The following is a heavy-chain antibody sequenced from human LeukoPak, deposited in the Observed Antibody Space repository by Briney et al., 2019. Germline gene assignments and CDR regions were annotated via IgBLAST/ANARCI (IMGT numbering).Heavy chain of an antibody. CDR2: INHGGST. V-gene: IGHV4-34*01. Sequence: PSETLSLTCAVFGQSFSDHYWSWIRQPPGKGLEWIGEINHGGSTNYNPSLKSRVTISVDTSKNQFSLKLSSVTAADTAVYYCARVSSSWYSTYDFWSGYPLYYFDYWGQGTLVTVSS. J-gene: IGHJ4*02. CDR1: GQSFSDHY. D-gene: IGHD3-3*01. CDR3: ARVSSSWYSTYDFWSGYPLYYFDY.